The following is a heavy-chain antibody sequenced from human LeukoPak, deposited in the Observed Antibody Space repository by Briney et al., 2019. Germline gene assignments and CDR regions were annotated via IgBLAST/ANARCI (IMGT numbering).Heavy chain of an antibody. V-gene: IGHV3-74*01. D-gene: IGHD3-16*01. CDR1: GFSFSTYW. CDR3: SSQISRGGN. Sequence: GGSLRLSCAASGFSFSTYWMHWVRQVPGKGPEWVSHITPDGSSTNYADSVKGRFTISRDNAKNMLYLQMNSLRAEDTAVYYCSSQISRGGNWGQGTLVTVSS. CDR2: ITPDGSST. J-gene: IGHJ4*02.